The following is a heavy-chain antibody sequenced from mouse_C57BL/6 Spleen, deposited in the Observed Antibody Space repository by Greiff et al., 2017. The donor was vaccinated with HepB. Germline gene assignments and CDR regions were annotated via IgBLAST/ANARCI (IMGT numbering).Heavy chain of an antibody. CDR3: ARDRGGCSDYDY. CDR1: GFTFSSYA. D-gene: IGHD2-13*01. V-gene: IGHV5-4*03. Sequence: EVKLMESGGGLVKPGGSLKLSCAASGFTFSSYAMSWVRQTPEKRLEWVATISDGGSYTYYPDNVKGRFTISRDNAKNNLYLQMSHLKSEDTAMYYCARDRGGCSDYDYWGQGTSVTVSS. CDR2: ISDGGSYT. J-gene: IGHJ4*01.